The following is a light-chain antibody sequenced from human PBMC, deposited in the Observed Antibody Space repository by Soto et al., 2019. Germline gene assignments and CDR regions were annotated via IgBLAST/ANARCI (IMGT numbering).Light chain of an antibody. V-gene: IGKV3-15*01. CDR2: GAS. CDR1: QRVYSN. CDR3: QQYTNWPPNT. J-gene: IGKJ5*01. Sequence: EILMTQSPDTLSVSPGESATLSCRASQRVYSNLAWYQQRPGQAPRLLIYGASTRATGVPARFSGRGSGTEFTLTISSLQSEDFAVYYCQQYTNWPPNTFGQGTR.